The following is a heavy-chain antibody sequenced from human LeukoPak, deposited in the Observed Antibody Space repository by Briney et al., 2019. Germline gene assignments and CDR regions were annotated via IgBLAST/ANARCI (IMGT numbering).Heavy chain of an antibody. CDR1: GGSFTKHQ. V-gene: IGHV4-34*01. Sequence: SETLSLTCAVYGGSFTKHQWSWIRQPPGKGLEWIGAINDGGSTNYNPSLKSRVTISVDTSKNQFSLRLSSMTAADTAVYYCATQRYSSSWSDYYYYMDVWGKGTTVTVSS. CDR3: ATQRYSSSWSDYYYYMDV. D-gene: IGHD6-13*01. CDR2: INDGGST. J-gene: IGHJ6*03.